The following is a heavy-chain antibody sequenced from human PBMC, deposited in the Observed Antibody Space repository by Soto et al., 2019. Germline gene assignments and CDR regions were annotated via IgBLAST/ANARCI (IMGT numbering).Heavy chain of an antibody. CDR2: ISSSSSYI. CDR1: GFTFSSYS. CDR3: ARDWAAGTTGFDY. Sequence: EVQLVESGGGLVKPGGSLRLSCAASGFTFSSYSMNWVCQAPGKGLEWVSSISSSSSYIYYADSVKGRFTISRDNAKNSLYLQMNSLRAEDTAVYYCARDWAAGTTGFDYWGQGTLVTVSS. V-gene: IGHV3-21*01. J-gene: IGHJ4*02. D-gene: IGHD6-13*01.